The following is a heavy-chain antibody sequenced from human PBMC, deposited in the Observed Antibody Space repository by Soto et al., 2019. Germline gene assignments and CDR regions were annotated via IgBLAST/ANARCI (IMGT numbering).Heavy chain of an antibody. CDR2: IIPSATT. D-gene: IGHD5-18*01. Sequence: EVRLVESGGGLIQPGGSLRLSCAASGFSFSDYTMNWVRQAPGKGLEWVALIIPSATTYYADPVKGRFTISRDNAKNSLYLQMNSLRVEDTAVYYCASLWGRQLWLPPPWGQGTQVTVSS. J-gene: IGHJ5*02. V-gene: IGHV3-48*04. CDR1: GFSFSDYT. CDR3: ASLWGRQLWLPPP.